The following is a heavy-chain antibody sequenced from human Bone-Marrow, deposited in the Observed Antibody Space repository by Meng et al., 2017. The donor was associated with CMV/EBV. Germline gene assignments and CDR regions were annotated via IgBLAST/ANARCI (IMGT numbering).Heavy chain of an antibody. CDR2: ISGSGGST. CDR1: GFTFSSYA. CDR3: AKTGDPMRYCSSTSCYGYWYFDL. Sequence: GESLKISCAASGFTFSSYAMSWVRQAPGKGLEWVSAISGSGGSTYYADSVKGRFTISRDNSKNTLYLQMNSLRAEDTAVYYCAKTGDPMRYCSSTSCYGYWYFDLWGRGTRVTGSS. D-gene: IGHD2-2*01. J-gene: IGHJ2*01. V-gene: IGHV3-23*01.